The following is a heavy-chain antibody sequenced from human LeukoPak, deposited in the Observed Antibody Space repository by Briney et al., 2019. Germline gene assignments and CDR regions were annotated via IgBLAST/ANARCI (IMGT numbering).Heavy chain of an antibody. CDR1: GGSISSTIFY. V-gene: IGHV4-39*01. Sequence: PSETLSLTCVVSGGSISSTIFYWGWIRQPPGKGLEWTGNIYYSGSTYYNPSLKSRVTISVDTSKNQFPLKLSSVTAADTAVYYCASLDYYYHYMDVWGKGTTVTVSS. J-gene: IGHJ6*03. CDR3: ASLDYYYHYMDV. CDR2: IYYSGST.